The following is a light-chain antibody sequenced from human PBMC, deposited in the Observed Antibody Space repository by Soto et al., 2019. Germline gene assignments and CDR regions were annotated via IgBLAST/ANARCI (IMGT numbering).Light chain of an antibody. CDR3: KHLAEWHRQWT. J-gene: IGKJ1*01. V-gene: IGKV3-11*01. CDR2: XAS. CDR1: QSISSY. Sequence: LTLSPYTXSLLPSETAPVACSASQSISSYLAWYQKKPGKANRXLXXXASRRDNGIPDRLRGSGSGTDFTLNISRREAEDLAGYYWKHLAEWHRQWTFGDGTKVAI.